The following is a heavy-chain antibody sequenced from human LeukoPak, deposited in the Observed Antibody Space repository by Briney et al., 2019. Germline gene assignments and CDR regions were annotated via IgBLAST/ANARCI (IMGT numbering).Heavy chain of an antibody. CDR2: ISSNGGST. J-gene: IGHJ5*02. V-gene: IGHV3-64D*09. CDR1: GFTFSSYA. D-gene: IGHD3-22*01. CDR3: VKERSYYDSSGYYRWFDP. Sequence: PGGSLRLSCSASGFTFSSYAMHWVRQAPGKGLEYVSAISSNGGSTYYSDSVKGRFTVTRDNSENTLYLQMSSLRAEDTAVYYCVKERSYYDSSGYYRWFDPWGQGTLVTVSS.